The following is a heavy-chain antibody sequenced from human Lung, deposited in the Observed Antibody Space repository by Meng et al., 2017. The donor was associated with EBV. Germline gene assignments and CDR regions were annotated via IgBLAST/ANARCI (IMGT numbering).Heavy chain of an antibody. Sequence: VQRRESGPVLVKPSRTLSLTCTVYGGSIRFGDYYWSWIRQPPGKGLEWIGYIYDSGSTSYNPSLMSRVTISVDTSRNQFSLKLTSVTAADTAVYYCAREYSSSSGLPGPWGQGTLVTVSS. CDR1: GGSIRFGDYY. V-gene: IGHV4-30-4*08. D-gene: IGHD6-6*01. CDR3: AREYSSSSGLPGP. CDR2: IYDSGST. J-gene: IGHJ5*02.